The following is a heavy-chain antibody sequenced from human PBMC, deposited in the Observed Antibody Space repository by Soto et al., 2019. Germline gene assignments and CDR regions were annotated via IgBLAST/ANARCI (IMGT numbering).Heavy chain of an antibody. Sequence: EVQLVESGGGLVQPGGSLRLSCAASGFIFSSYWMHWVRQAPGKGLVWVSRINSDGSTTSYADSVKGRFTISRDNAKNTLYLPMNRLRAEDTAVYYCARVDYGAYYFDYWGQGTLVTVSS. CDR1: GFIFSSYW. CDR2: INSDGSTT. CDR3: ARVDYGAYYFDY. J-gene: IGHJ4*02. V-gene: IGHV3-74*01. D-gene: IGHD4-17*01.